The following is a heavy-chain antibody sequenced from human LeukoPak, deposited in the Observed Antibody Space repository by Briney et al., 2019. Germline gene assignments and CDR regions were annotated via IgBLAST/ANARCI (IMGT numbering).Heavy chain of an antibody. CDR1: GFTFDDYA. Sequence: PGGSLRLSCAASGFTFDDYAMHWVRQAPGKGLEWVSGISWNSGSIGYADSVKGRFTISRDNAKNSLYLQMNSLRAGDMALYYCARPGHDYGDSGRGGIDYWGQGTLVTVSS. V-gene: IGHV3-9*03. CDR2: ISWNSGSI. J-gene: IGHJ4*02. CDR3: ARPGHDYGDSGRGGIDY. D-gene: IGHD4-17*01.